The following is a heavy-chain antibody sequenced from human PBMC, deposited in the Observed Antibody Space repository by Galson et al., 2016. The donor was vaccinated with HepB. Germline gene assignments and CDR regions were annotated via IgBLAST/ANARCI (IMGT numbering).Heavy chain of an antibody. V-gene: IGHV1-18*04. CDR2: INTYNGNI. J-gene: IGHJ3*01. CDR3: ARRTGITMFRGVIDACDF. D-gene: IGHD3-10*01. CDR1: GYTFTSYG. Sequence: SVKVSCKASGYTFTSYGISWVRQAPGQGPEWMGWINTYNGNINYAQKLQGRVTMTTDTSTSTAYMELRSLRSDDTAVYYCARRTGITMFRGVIDACDFWGQGTMVTVSS.